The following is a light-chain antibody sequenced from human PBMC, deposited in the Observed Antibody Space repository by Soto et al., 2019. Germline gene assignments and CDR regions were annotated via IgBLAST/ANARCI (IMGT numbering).Light chain of an antibody. J-gene: IGKJ4*01. CDR3: QQRSKWPLT. CDR1: QSVSSY. Sequence: EIVLTQSPATLSLSPGERATLSCRASQSVSSYLAWYQQKPGQAPRLLIYDASNRATGIPARFSGSGSGTDFTRTISSLEPEDFAVYYCQQRSKWPLTVGGGTKVEIK. V-gene: IGKV3-11*01. CDR2: DAS.